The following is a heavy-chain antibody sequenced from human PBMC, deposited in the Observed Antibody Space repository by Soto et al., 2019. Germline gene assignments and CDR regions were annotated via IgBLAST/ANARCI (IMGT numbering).Heavy chain of an antibody. J-gene: IGHJ4*02. CDR2: IFPDDSDT. V-gene: IGHV5-51*01. D-gene: IGHD3-16*01. CDR3: FRGGVTSRTFDY. CDR1: GYIIKNYW. Sequence: LKISCKASGYIIKNYWIGWVRQMPGQGLEWMGIIFPDDSDTRYSPSLQGHVTISVDKSISTAYVQWSSLKASDSAIYYCFRGGVTSRTFDYWGQGTLVTVSS.